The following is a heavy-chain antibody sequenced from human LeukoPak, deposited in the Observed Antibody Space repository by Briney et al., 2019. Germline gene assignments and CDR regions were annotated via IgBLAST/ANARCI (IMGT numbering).Heavy chain of an antibody. J-gene: IGHJ4*02. CDR3: ARGGGMATPTGDY. V-gene: IGHV4-34*01. CDR1: GGSFNGYY. CDR2: INHSGST. Sequence: SETLSLTCAVYGGSFNGYYWSWIRQPPGKGLEWIGEINHSGSTNYNPSLKSRVTISVDTSKNQFSLKLSSVTAADTAVYYCARGGGMATPTGDYWGQGTLVTVSS. D-gene: IGHD5-24*01.